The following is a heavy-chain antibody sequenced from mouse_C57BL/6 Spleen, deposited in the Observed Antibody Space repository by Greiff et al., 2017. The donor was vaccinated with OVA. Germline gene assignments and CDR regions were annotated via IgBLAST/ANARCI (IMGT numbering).Heavy chain of an antibody. CDR1: GYTFTSYW. V-gene: IGHV1-50*01. CDR3: ARYPIYGNYGGFAY. J-gene: IGHJ3*01. D-gene: IGHD2-1*01. Sequence: QVQLQQPGAELVKPGASVKLSCKASGYTFTSYWMQWLKQRPGQGLEWIGEIDPSDSYTNYNQKFKGKATLTVDTSSSTAYMQLSSLTSEDSAVYYCARYPIYGNYGGFAYWGQGTLVTVSA. CDR2: IDPSDSYT.